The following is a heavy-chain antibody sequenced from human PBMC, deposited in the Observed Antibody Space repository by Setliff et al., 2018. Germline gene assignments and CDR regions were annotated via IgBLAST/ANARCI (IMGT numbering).Heavy chain of an antibody. CDR3: ARAVPRGATPDYWYFDL. J-gene: IGHJ2*01. Sequence: PSETLSLTCTVYGVSFSDYYWGWVRQSPGKGLDWIGEINHSGTTNYDPSLEGRISISVDTSKRQFSLKLNSVTAADTTVYYCARAVPRGATPDYWYFDLWGRGTLVTVSS. D-gene: IGHD2-2*01. CDR2: INHSGTT. V-gene: IGHV4-34*01. CDR1: GVSFSDYY.